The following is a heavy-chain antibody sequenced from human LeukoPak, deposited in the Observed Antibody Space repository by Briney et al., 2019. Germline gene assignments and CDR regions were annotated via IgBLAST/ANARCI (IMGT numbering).Heavy chain of an antibody. CDR1: GFTFGDYA. Sequence: GGSLRLSCTASGFTFGDYAMSWVRQAPGKGLEWVGFIRSKAYGGTTEYAASVKGRFTISRDDSKSIAYLQMNSLKTDDTAVYYCTRVGLLWFGESVDYWGQGTLVTVSS. V-gene: IGHV3-49*04. CDR2: IRSKAYGGTT. J-gene: IGHJ4*02. D-gene: IGHD3-10*01. CDR3: TRVGLLWFGESVDY.